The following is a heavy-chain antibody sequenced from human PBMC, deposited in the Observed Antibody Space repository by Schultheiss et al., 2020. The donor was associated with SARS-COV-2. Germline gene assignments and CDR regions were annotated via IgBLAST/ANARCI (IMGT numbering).Heavy chain of an antibody. J-gene: IGHJ6*02. D-gene: IGHD3-10*01. CDR1: GFTFSSYG. CDR3: AREMDGAGMVHEGMDV. V-gene: IGHV3-33*01. CDR2: IWYDGSNK. Sequence: GESLKISCAASGFTFSSYGMHWVRQAPGKGLEWVAVIWYDGSNKYYADSVKGRFTISSDNSKNTVYLQMNSLRAKDTAAYYCAREMDGAGMVHEGMDVWGQGTTVTVSS.